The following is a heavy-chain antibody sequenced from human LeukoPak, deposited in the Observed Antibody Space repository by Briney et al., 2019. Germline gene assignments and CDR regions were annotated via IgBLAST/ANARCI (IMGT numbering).Heavy chain of an antibody. Sequence: PSETLSLTCTVSGGSISSGGYYWSWIRQPPGKGLGWIGYIYHSGSTYYNPSLKSRVTISVDRSKNQFSLKLSSVTAADTAVYYCARSQAGLEWLLESAFDIWGQGTMVTVSS. D-gene: IGHD3-3*01. V-gene: IGHV4-30-2*01. CDR3: ARSQAGLEWLLESAFDI. CDR2: IYHSGST. CDR1: GGSISSGGYY. J-gene: IGHJ3*02.